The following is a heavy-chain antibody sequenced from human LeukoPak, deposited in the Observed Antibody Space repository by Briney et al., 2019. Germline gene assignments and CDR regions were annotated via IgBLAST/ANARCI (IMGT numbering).Heavy chain of an antibody. Sequence: SGTLSLTCGVSGGSITSTNWWSWVRQPPGQGLEWIGEVSLSGLTNYNPSLSGRVIMALDTSKNHLSLHLTSVTAADTAVYYCSRENGAFSPFGYWGQGYLVTVLS. CDR2: VSLSGLT. V-gene: IGHV4-4*02. CDR1: GGSITSTNW. J-gene: IGHJ4*02. D-gene: IGHD2-8*01. CDR3: SRENGAFSPFGY.